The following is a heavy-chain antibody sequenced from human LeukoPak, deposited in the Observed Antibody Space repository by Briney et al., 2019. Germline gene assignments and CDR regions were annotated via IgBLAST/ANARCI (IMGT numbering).Heavy chain of an antibody. D-gene: IGHD3-10*01. CDR2: IYYDGNT. J-gene: IGHJ4*02. Sequence: SETLSLTXAVSGDSISTSAYYWDWSRQPPGKGLEWIGNIYYDGNTRYNPSLKSRVTISVDRSKNQFSLKLSSVTAADTAVYYCARRYYYGSGSPEYWGQGSLVIVSS. CDR1: GDSISTSAYY. CDR3: ARRYYYGSGSPEY. V-gene: IGHV4-39*01.